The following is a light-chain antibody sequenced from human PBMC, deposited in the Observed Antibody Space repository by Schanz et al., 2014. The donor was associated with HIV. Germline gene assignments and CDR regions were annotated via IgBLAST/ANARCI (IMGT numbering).Light chain of an antibody. J-gene: IGLJ2*01. Sequence: QAALTQPRSVSGSPGQSVTISCTGTSSDVGGYNYVSWYQQHPGKAPKLMIYDVSKRPSGVPDRFSGSKSGDTASLTVSGLQAEDEADYYCSSYVDTYSVIFGGGTKLTVL. CDR1: SSDVGGYNY. CDR2: DVS. CDR3: SSYVDTYSVI. V-gene: IGLV2-11*01.